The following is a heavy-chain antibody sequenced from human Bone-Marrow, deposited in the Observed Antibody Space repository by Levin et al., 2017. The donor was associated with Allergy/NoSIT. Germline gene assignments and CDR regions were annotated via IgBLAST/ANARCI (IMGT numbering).Heavy chain of an antibody. J-gene: IGHJ5*02. CDR1: FSSLLPSS. D-gene: IGHD1-14*01. Sequence: SQTLSLPFPFSFSSLLPSSFLFLLPSSFQGLAWLGRIHSSGSTNYNLSLKSRVSMSIDTSKNQFSLTLTSLTAADTAVYFCARERRNRFAAWGKGTLVTVSS. CDR3: ARERRNRFAA. V-gene: IGHV4-4*07. CDR2: IHSSGST.